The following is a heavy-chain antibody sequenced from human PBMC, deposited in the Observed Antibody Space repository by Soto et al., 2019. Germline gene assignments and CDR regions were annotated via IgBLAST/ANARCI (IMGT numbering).Heavy chain of an antibody. CDR3: ARAGVYSRAYMDV. V-gene: IGHV3-66*01. D-gene: IGHD3-3*01. Sequence: EVQLVESGGGLVQPGGSLRVSCAASGLTVSNNSLNWVRQITGKGLEWVSITFSGGSTYYADSVKGRFTVSRDNSKNTLHLQMNIRTAEEPAVYYCARAGVYSRAYMDVWGEGATVTVSS. CDR1: GLTVSNNS. CDR2: TFSGGST. J-gene: IGHJ6*03.